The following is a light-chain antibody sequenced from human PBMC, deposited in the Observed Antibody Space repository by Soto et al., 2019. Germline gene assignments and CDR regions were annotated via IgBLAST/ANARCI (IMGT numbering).Light chain of an antibody. CDR2: TNS. Sequence: QSVLTQPPSVSGAPGQGVTISCAGTSSNIVAGYDVHWYQQVPGTAPKLLIYTNSNRPSGVPDRFSGSKSGTSASLAITGLQAADAADYYCQSYDSSLSALVFGGGTKLTVL. V-gene: IGLV1-40*01. CDR3: QSYDSSLSALV. J-gene: IGLJ3*02. CDR1: SSNIVAGYD.